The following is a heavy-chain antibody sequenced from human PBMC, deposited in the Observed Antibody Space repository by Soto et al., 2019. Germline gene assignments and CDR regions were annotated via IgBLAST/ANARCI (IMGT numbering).Heavy chain of an antibody. V-gene: IGHV3-23*01. D-gene: IGHD4-17*01. CDR1: GCTFSSYA. CDR3: AKPLYGDYILDY. CDR2: LRLSGAST. Sequence: PGGSLRLSCAASGCTFSSYAMSWVRQAPGKGLEWVSALRLSGASTYYADSVKGRFTTSRDNSKNTLSLQMHSLRAVDTAVYYCAKPLYGDYILDYWGQGTLVTVSS. J-gene: IGHJ4*02.